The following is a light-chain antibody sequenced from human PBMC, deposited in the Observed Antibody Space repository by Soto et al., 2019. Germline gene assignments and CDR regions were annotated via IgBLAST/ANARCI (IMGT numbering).Light chain of an antibody. J-gene: IGKJ5*01. CDR2: GAF. Sequence: EIVMTQSKATLSVSPGERATLSCRASPSVANFVAWYQQKPGQAPRLLIYGAFNRVTGIPARFSGSGSGTDFTLTISSLEPEDSAVYYCQQRNILPPVTFGHGRLLEVK. CDR1: PSVANF. CDR3: QQRNILPPVT. V-gene: IGKV3-11*01.